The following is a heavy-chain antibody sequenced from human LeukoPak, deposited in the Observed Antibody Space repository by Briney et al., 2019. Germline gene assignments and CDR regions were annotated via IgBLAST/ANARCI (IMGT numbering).Heavy chain of an antibody. CDR2: ISWNSGSI. V-gene: IGHV3-9*01. Sequence: GRSLRLSCAASGFTFDDYAMHWVRQAPGKGLEWVSGISWNSGSIGYADSVKGRFTISRDNAKNSLYLQMNSLRAEDTALYYCAKDAEKYYYDSSGPGDWGQGTLVTVSS. D-gene: IGHD3-22*01. J-gene: IGHJ4*02. CDR3: AKDAEKYYYDSSGPGD. CDR1: GFTFDDYA.